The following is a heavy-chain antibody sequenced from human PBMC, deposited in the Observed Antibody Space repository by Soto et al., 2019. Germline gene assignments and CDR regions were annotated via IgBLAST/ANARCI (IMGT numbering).Heavy chain of an antibody. CDR1: GYTFTSYG. CDR2: ISAYNGNT. Sequence: ASVKVSCKASGYTFTSYGISWVRQAPGQGLEWMGWISAYNGNTNYAQKLQGRVTMTTDTSTSTAYMELRSLGSDDTAVYYCARCHDYDFWSGYYNGGGNWFDPWGQGTLVTVSS. J-gene: IGHJ5*02. CDR3: ARCHDYDFWSGYYNGGGNWFDP. V-gene: IGHV1-18*01. D-gene: IGHD3-3*01.